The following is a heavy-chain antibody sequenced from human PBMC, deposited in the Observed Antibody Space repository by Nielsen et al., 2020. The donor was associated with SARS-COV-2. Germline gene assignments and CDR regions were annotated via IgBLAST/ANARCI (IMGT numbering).Heavy chain of an antibody. CDR2: ISAYNGNT. Sequence: ASVKVSCKASGYTFTSYGISWVRQAPGQGLEWMGWISAYNGNTNYAQKLQGRVTMTTDTSTSTAYMELRSLRSDDTAVYYCARALSDWSPHYFDYWGQGTLVTVSS. CDR1: GYTFTSYG. D-gene: IGHD3-9*01. V-gene: IGHV1-18*01. J-gene: IGHJ4*02. CDR3: ARALSDWSPHYFDY.